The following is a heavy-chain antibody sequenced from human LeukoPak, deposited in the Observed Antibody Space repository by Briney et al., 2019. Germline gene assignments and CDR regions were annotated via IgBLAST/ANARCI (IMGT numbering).Heavy chain of an antibody. CDR3: AKYVLPGGTPNPDYGLDV. CDR2: IYSGGST. CDR1: GFTVSSNY. D-gene: IGHD6-13*01. V-gene: IGHV3-53*01. J-gene: IGHJ6*01. Sequence: GGSLRLSCAASGFTVSSNYMSWVRQAPGKGLEWVSVIYSGGSTYYADSVKVRFTTSRDNSKSTLYLQMNSLRAEDTAVYYCAKYVLPGGTPNPDYGLDVWGQGTTVTVSS.